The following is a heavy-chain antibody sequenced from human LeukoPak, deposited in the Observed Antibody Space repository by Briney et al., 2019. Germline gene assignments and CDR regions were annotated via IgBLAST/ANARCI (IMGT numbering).Heavy chain of an antibody. V-gene: IGHV1-69*01. D-gene: IGHD3-22*01. J-gene: IGHJ4*02. Sequence: ASVQVSCKASGGTFSSYAISWVRQAPGQGLEWMGGIIPIFGTANYAQKFQGRVTITADESTSTAYMELSSLRSEDTAVYYCASVRAPSYDSSGYYPDYWGQGTLVTVSS. CDR3: ASVRAPSYDSSGYYPDY. CDR1: GGTFSSYA. CDR2: IIPIFGTA.